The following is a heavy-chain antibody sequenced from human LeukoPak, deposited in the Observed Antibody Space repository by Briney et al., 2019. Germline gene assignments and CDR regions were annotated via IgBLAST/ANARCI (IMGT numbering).Heavy chain of an antibody. Sequence: GGSLRLSCAASGFTFSSYAMRWVRQAPGKGLEYVSAISSNGGSTYYANSVKGRFTISRDNSKNTLYLQMGSLRAEDMAVYYCARLVGATTYWGQGTLVTVSS. CDR1: GFTFSSYA. J-gene: IGHJ4*02. V-gene: IGHV3-64*01. CDR2: ISSNGGST. CDR3: ARLVGATTY. D-gene: IGHD1-26*01.